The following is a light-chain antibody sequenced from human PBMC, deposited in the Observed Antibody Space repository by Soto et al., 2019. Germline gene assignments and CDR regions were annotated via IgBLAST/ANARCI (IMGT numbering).Light chain of an antibody. Sequence: IQMTQSPSTLSASVGDTVTISCRASQAISVSLAWYRQKPGKAPNLLIYDASTLQEGVPSRFSGSGSGTEFTLTVTRLHPDDFATYFCQQYEKYPTFGQGTKVDVK. J-gene: IGKJ1*01. CDR3: QQYEKYPT. V-gene: IGKV1-5*01. CDR2: DAS. CDR1: QAISVS.